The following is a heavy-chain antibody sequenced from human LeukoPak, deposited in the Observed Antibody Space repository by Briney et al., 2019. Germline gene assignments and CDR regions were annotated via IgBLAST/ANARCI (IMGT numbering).Heavy chain of an antibody. Sequence: SETLSLTCTVSGGSISSYYWSWIRQPAGKGLEWIGRIYTSGSTNYNPSLKSRVTMSVDTSKNQFSLKLSSVTAADTAVYYCATETGIVGATTGGKYYFDYWGQGTLVTVSS. CDR1: GGSISSYY. D-gene: IGHD1-26*01. V-gene: IGHV4-4*07. CDR2: IYTSGST. CDR3: ATETGIVGATTGGKYYFDY. J-gene: IGHJ4*02.